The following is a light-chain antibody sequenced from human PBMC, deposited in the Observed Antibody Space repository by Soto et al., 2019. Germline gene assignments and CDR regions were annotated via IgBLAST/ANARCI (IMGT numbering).Light chain of an antibody. Sequence: DIQMTQSPSSLSASVGDRVTITCRASQRVSTYLNWYQHKLGKAPKLLIYDASLLQSGVPSKFSGSGSGTDFTLTISSRQPEDFATYYCQQSYSDPYTFGQGTKLEIK. J-gene: IGKJ2*01. CDR3: QQSYSDPYT. CDR1: QRVSTY. CDR2: DAS. V-gene: IGKV1-39*01.